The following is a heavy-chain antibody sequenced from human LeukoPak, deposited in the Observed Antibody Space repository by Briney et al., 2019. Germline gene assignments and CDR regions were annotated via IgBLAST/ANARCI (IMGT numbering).Heavy chain of an antibody. J-gene: IGHJ5*02. CDR3: ASLSGYSSSWYENWFDP. Sequence: SQTLSLTCTVSGASFSSGGYYWNWIRQHPGKGLEWIGYISYSGSTDYNPSLKSRVTISVDTSKNQFSLKLSSVTASDTAMYYCASLSGYSSSWYENWFDPWGQGTLVTVSS. D-gene: IGHD6-13*01. CDR2: ISYSGST. CDR1: GASFSSGGYY. V-gene: IGHV4-31*03.